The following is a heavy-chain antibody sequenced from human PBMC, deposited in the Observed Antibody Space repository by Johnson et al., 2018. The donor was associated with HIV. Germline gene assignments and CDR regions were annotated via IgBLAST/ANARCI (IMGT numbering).Heavy chain of an antibody. Sequence: QVQLVESGGGLVKPGGSLRLSCAASGFSFSDYYMSWIRQAPGKGLEWVSYISSSGSTIYYADFVKGRFTISRDNAKKSIYLQMNSLRAEDTALYYFARDSTPWGGDHVGYAFDIWGRGTMVTVSS. D-gene: IGHD4-17*01. CDR2: ISSSGSTI. J-gene: IGHJ3*02. CDR1: GFSFSDYY. CDR3: ARDSTPWGGDHVGYAFDI. V-gene: IGHV3-11*04.